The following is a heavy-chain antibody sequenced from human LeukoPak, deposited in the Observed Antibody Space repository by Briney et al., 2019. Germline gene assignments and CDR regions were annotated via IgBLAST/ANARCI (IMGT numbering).Heavy chain of an antibody. CDR2: IIPIFGIA. Sequence: ASVKVSCKASGGNFSNYAFNWVRQAPGQGLEWMGRIIPIFGIANYAQNFQGRLTITAEKSTSIVYMELNTLRSDDTAVYYCARVGYDSSGYLIDYWGQGTLVTVSS. V-gene: IGHV1-69*04. CDR3: ARVGYDSSGYLIDY. D-gene: IGHD3-22*01. CDR1: GGNFSNYA. J-gene: IGHJ4*02.